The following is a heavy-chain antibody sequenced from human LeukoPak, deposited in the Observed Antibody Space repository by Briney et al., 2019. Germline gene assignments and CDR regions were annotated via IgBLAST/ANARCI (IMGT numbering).Heavy chain of an antibody. CDR2: IYYRGTT. CDR1: GGSISSSSYY. V-gene: IGHV4-39*07. D-gene: IGHD1-26*01. CDR3: ARGLEWELPAFDY. Sequence: PSETLSLTCTVSGGSISSSSYYWGWIRQPPGKGLEWLGTIYYRGTTYYNPSLKSRVTISVDTSKNQFSLRLSSVTAADTAVYYCARGLEWELPAFDYWGQGTLVTVSS. J-gene: IGHJ4*02.